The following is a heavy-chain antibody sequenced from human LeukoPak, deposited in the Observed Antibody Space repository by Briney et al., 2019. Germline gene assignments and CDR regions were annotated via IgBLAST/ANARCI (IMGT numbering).Heavy chain of an antibody. CDR3: AKDTAGSMVTFCDY. D-gene: IGHD5-18*01. V-gene: IGHV3-23*01. J-gene: IGHJ4*02. CDR1: GFTFSSYA. CDR2: ISGSGGST. Sequence: PGGSLRLSCAASGFTFSSYAMSWVRQAPGKGLEWVSAISGSGGSTYYADSVKGRFTISRDNSKNTLYLQMNSLRAEDTAVYYCAKDTAGSMVTFCDYWGQGTLVTVSS.